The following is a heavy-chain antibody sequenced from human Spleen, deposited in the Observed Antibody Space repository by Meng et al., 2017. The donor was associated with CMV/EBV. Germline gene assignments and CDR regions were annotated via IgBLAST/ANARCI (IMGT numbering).Heavy chain of an antibody. CDR1: GFTFTCYC. CDR3: VKLFDF. Sequence: ETLSLTCAASGFTFTCYCMTWVRQAPGRGLEWVANIKCAGSARYFVDSVKGHFTISRDNAKNSLYLQMNSLRVEDTALYYCVKLFDFWGQGALVTVSS. J-gene: IGHJ4*02. D-gene: IGHD5-24*01. CDR2: IKCAGSAR. V-gene: IGHV3-7*01.